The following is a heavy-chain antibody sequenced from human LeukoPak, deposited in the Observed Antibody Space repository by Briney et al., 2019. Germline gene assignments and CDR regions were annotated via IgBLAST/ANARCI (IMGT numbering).Heavy chain of an antibody. CDR2: IYTSGST. CDR1: GGSISSGNYY. Sequence: PSETLSLTCTVSGGSISSGNYYWSWIRQPAGKGLEWIGRIYTSGSTNYNPSLKSRVTISVDTSKNQFSLKLSSVTAADTAVYYCAREGLTSSPYYYYMDVWGKGTTVTVSS. V-gene: IGHV4-61*02. CDR3: AREGLTSSPYYYYMDV. J-gene: IGHJ6*03. D-gene: IGHD3-16*01.